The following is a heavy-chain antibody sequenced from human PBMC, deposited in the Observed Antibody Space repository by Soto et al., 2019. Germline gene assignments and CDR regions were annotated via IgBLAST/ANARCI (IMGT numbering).Heavy chain of an antibody. V-gene: IGHV4-39*01. CDR2: IYYSGST. CDR3: ARLHARSGSDYDY. Sequence: SETLSLTCTVSGGSISSSSYYWGWIRQPPGKGLEWIGSIYYSGSTYYNPSLKSRVTISVDTSKNQFSLKLSSVTAADTAVYYCARLHARSGSDYDYWGQGTLVTVSS. D-gene: IGHD4-17*01. CDR1: GGSISSSSYY. J-gene: IGHJ4*02.